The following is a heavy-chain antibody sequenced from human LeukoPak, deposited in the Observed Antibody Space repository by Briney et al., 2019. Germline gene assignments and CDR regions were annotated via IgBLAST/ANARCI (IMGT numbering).Heavy chain of an antibody. Sequence: ASVKVSCKVSGYTFTDWYMHWVRQAPGQGLEWMGWVDSKSGGTTYGQKFRGRVTMTRDTSISTVYMDLSSLRSDDTAFYYCARGKGSSWFDYWGQGTLVTVSS. CDR2: VDSKSGGT. V-gene: IGHV1-2*02. D-gene: IGHD6-13*01. J-gene: IGHJ4*02. CDR1: GYTFTDWY. CDR3: ARGKGSSWFDY.